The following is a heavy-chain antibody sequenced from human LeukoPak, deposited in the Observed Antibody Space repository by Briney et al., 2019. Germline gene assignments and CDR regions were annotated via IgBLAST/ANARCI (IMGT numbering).Heavy chain of an antibody. Sequence: GGSLRLSCAASGFTFSSYAMSWVRQAPGKGLEWVSGISGSYGSTYYADSVKGRFTTSRDNSKNTLYLQMNSLRAEDTAVYYCAKAGPRRITMIVVVVDAFDIWGQGTMVTVSS. CDR3: AKAGPRRITMIVVVVDAFDI. D-gene: IGHD3-22*01. V-gene: IGHV3-23*01. J-gene: IGHJ3*02. CDR2: ISGSYGST. CDR1: GFTFSSYA.